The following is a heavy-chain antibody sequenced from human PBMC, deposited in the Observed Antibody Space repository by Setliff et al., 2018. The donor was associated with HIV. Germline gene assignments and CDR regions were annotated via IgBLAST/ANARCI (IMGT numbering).Heavy chain of an antibody. J-gene: IGHJ4*02. V-gene: IGHV3-48*03. CDR3: ARGYTGDFH. D-gene: IGHD7-27*01. CDR1: GFTFGNYE. CDR2: ITSSGRTI. Sequence: PGGSLRLSCAASGFTFGNYEMNWVRQAPGKGLEWVSYITSSGRTIYYADSVKGRFTISRDNAKNSLYLQMNSLRAEDTAVYYCARGYTGDFHWGQGTLVTVSS.